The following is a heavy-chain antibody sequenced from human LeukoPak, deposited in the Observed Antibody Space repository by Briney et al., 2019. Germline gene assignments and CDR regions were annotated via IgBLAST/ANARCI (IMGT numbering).Heavy chain of an antibody. J-gene: IGHJ3*02. D-gene: IGHD3-10*01. CDR2: IYPGDSDT. V-gene: IGHV5-51*07. Sequence: GESLKISCKGSGYTFSTYWIGWVHQVPGKGLEWMGIIYPGDSDTRDSPSFQGHVTMSADKSTAYLQWSSLKASDTGMYYCARHHDKGVQRAFDIWGQGTMVIVSS. CDR1: GYTFSTYW. CDR3: ARHHDKGVQRAFDI.